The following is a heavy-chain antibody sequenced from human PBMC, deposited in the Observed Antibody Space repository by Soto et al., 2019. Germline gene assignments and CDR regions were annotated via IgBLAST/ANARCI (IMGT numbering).Heavy chain of an antibody. CDR3: ARANSSTWYKSEYKWFDP. CDR1: GASINDFY. V-gene: IGHV4-59*01. Sequence: SETLSLTCTVSGASINDFYWSWIRQTPGKGLEWVGFMYYSETTKYNPSLKGRVNMSLDTSKNQVSLHLKSVTAADTAVYYCARANSSTWYKSEYKWFDPWGQGTQVTVS. D-gene: IGHD6-13*01. J-gene: IGHJ5*02. CDR2: MYYSETT.